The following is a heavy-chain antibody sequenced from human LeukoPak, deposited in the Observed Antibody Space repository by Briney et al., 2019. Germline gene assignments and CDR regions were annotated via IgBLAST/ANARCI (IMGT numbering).Heavy chain of an antibody. CDR1: GGSISSYY. D-gene: IGHD1-26*01. CDR2: IYYSGST. Sequence: SETLSLTCTVSGGSISSYYWSWIRQHPGKGLEWIGDIYYSGSTNYNPSLKSRVTVSVDTSKNQFSLRLSSVTAADTAVYYSARLASGSYGPLTPFDYWGQGTLVTVSS. J-gene: IGHJ4*02. CDR3: ARLASGSYGPLTPFDY. V-gene: IGHV4-59*08.